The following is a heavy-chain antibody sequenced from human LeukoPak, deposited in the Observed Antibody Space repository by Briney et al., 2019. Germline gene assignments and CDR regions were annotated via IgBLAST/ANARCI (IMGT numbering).Heavy chain of an antibody. CDR3: ARDQGSMIVVRTTIWYLAL. Sequence: GGSLRLSCAASGFTFSNYWISWLRQAPGKGLEWLANINQDGSEMYYVDSVKGRFTISRDNGKNSLYLQINSLRADDTAVYYCARDQGSMIVVRTTIWYLALWARGTLFTVSS. CDR2: INQDGSEM. J-gene: IGHJ2*01. V-gene: IGHV3-7*01. CDR1: GFTFSNYW. D-gene: IGHD3-22*01.